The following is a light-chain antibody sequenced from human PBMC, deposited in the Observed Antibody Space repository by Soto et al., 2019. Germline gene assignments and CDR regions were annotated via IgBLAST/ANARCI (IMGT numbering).Light chain of an antibody. V-gene: IGLV2-14*01. CDR3: CSFTTSSTLV. Sequence: QSALTQPASVSGSPGQSITISCTGTSSYIGAYNHVSWYQQNPGKAPQLIIYEVSNRPSGLSNRFSASKSGNAASLTISGLQAEDEADYFCCSFTTSSTLVFGTGTKLTVL. CDR1: SSYIGAYNH. CDR2: EVS. J-gene: IGLJ1*01.